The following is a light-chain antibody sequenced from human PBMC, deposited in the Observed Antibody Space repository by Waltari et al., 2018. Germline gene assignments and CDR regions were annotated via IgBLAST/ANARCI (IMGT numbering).Light chain of an antibody. V-gene: IGLV4-69*01. CDR2: VNSDGSH. Sequence: QLVLTQSPSASASLGASFNLPGPLTSGHSRNFIAWLHQQPEKGPRYLMKVNSDGSHSKGDKIPDRFSGSSSGTEHYLTISSLQSEDEADYYCQTGGHGTWVFGGGTKLTVL. CDR1: SGHSRNF. CDR3: QTGGHGTWV. J-gene: IGLJ3*02.